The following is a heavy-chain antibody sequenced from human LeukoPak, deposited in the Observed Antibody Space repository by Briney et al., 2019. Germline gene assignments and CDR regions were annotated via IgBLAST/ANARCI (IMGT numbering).Heavy chain of an antibody. Sequence: ASVKVSCKASGYTFTGYYMHWVRQAPGQGLEWMGWINPNSGGINYAQKFQGRVTMTRDTSISTAYMELSRLRSDDTAVYYCARDVLRLQNPLWYWGQGTLVTVSS. CDR2: INPNSGGI. V-gene: IGHV1-2*02. CDR1: GYTFTGYY. CDR3: ARDVLRLQNPLWY. D-gene: IGHD4-11*01. J-gene: IGHJ4*02.